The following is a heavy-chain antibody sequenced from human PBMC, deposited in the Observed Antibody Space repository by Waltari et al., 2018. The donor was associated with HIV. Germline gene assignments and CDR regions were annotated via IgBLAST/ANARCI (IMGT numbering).Heavy chain of an antibody. D-gene: IGHD3-22*01. V-gene: IGHV4-39*01. J-gene: IGHJ4*02. Sequence: QLQLQESGPGLVKPSETLSLTCIVSGGSITSSNSYWDWIRQPPGKGLEWLGSIYYSGSTYYNPSLKSRVTISVDTSKNQFSLKLSSVTAADTAVYYCARRRQGGYDSSGYPTLTYYSDYWGQGTLVTVSS. CDR1: GGSITSSNSY. CDR3: ARRRQGGYDSSGYPTLTYYSDY. CDR2: IYYSGST.